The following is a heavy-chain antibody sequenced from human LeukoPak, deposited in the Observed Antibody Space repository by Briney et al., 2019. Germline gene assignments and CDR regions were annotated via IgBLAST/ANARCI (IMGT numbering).Heavy chain of an antibody. J-gene: IGHJ4*02. CDR3: ARGRLGDFDY. Sequence: PGGSLRLSCAASGFTFSIYWVSWVCQAPGKGLEWVANIKEDGSEKYYVDSVKGRFTISRDNAKNSLYLQMNSLRAEDTAVYYCARGRLGDFDYWGQGTLVTVSS. V-gene: IGHV3-7*01. CDR2: IKEDGSEK. CDR1: GFTFSIYW. D-gene: IGHD3-16*01.